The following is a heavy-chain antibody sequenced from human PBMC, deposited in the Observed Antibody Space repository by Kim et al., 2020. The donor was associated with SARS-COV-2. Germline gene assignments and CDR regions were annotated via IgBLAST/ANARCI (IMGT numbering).Heavy chain of an antibody. CDR1: GFTFDDYA. CDR2: ISWNSGSI. D-gene: IGHD4-17*01. J-gene: IGHJ4*02. CDR3: AKDSYGGNSVDPLLLDY. Sequence: GGSLRLSCAASGFTFDDYAMHWVRQAPGKGLEWVSGISWNSGSIGYADSVKGRFPISRDNAKNSLYLQMNSLRAEDTALYYCAKDSYGGNSVDPLLLDYWGQGTLVTVSS. V-gene: IGHV3-9*01.